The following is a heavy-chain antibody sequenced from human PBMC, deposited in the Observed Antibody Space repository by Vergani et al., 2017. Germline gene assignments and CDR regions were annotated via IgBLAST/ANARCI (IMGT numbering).Heavy chain of an antibody. CDR3: AKGRLSSSWSGIDY. D-gene: IGHD6-13*01. CDR2: ISGSGGST. V-gene: IGHV3-23*04. Sequence: EVQLVESGGGLVQPGGSLRLSCAASGFTFSSYDMHWVRQATGKGLEWVSAISGSGGSTYYADSVKGRFTISRDNSKNTLYLQMNSLRAEDTAVYYCAKGRLSSSWSGIDYWGQGTLVTVSS. J-gene: IGHJ4*02. CDR1: GFTFSSYD.